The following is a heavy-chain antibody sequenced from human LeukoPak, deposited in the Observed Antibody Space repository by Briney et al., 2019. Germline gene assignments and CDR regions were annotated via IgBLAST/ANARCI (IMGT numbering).Heavy chain of an antibody. CDR2: IYYSGST. Sequence: PSETLSLTCTVSGGSISSYYWSWIRRPPGKGMEWIGYIYYSGSTNYNPSLTSRVTISVDTSKNQFSLKLSSVTAADTAVYYCARDRLPSYWGQGTLVTVSS. V-gene: IGHV4-59*01. D-gene: IGHD4-11*01. J-gene: IGHJ4*02. CDR3: ARDRLPSY. CDR1: GGSISSYY.